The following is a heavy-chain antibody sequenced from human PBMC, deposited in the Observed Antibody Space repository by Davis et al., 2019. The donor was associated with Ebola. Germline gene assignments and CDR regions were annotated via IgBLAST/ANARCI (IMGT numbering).Heavy chain of an antibody. Sequence: SQTLSLTCAVYGGSFSGYYWSWIRQPTGKGLEWIGEINHSGSNNYNPSLKSRVTISVDTSKNQFSLKLSSVTAADTAVYYCARERRGQVWRDYYYYMDVWGKGTTVTVSS. CDR3: ARERRGQVWRDYYYYMDV. V-gene: IGHV4-34*01. D-gene: IGHD2-21*01. CDR1: GGSFSGYY. J-gene: IGHJ6*03. CDR2: INHSGSN.